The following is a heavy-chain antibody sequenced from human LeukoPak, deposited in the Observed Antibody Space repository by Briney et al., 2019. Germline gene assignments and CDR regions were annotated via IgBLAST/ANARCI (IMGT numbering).Heavy chain of an antibody. CDR1: RFTFSSYS. Sequence: PGGSLRLSCAASRFTFSSYSMNWVRQAPGKGLEWVSYISSSSSTIYYADSVKGRFTISRDNAKNSLYLQMNSLRDEDTAVYYCARDVSGYTGDGFDPWGQGTLVTVSS. V-gene: IGHV3-48*02. CDR2: ISSSSSTI. D-gene: IGHD6-13*01. J-gene: IGHJ5*02. CDR3: ARDVSGYTGDGFDP.